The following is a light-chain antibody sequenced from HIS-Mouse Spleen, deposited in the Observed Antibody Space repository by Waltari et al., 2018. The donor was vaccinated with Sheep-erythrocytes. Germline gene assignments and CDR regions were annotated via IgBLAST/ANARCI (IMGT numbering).Light chain of an antibody. CDR2: AVS. V-gene: IGLV2-8*01. CDR3: SSYAGSNNLV. Sequence: QSALTQPPSASGSPGQSVPIPCTGTSSDVGGYHYFSWYQQHPGKAPKLMIYAVSKRPSGVPDRFSGSKSGNTASLTVSGLQAEDEADYYCSSYAGSNNLVFGGGTKLTVL. J-gene: IGLJ2*01. CDR1: SSDVGGYHY.